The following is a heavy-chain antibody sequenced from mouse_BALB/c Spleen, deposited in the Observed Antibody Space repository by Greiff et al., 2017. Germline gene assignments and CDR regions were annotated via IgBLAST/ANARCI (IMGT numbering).Heavy chain of an antibody. J-gene: IGHJ4*01. CDR3: AKHEGVTTWYYAMDY. Sequence: VQLQQSGPGLVAPSQSLSITCTVSGFSLTDYGVSWIRQPPGKGLEWLGVIWGGGSTYYNSALKSRLSISKDNSKSQVFLKMNSLQTDDTAMYYCAKHEGVTTWYYAMDYWGQGTSVTVSS. V-gene: IGHV2-6-5*01. CDR2: IWGGGST. CDR1: GFSLTDYG. D-gene: IGHD2-3*01.